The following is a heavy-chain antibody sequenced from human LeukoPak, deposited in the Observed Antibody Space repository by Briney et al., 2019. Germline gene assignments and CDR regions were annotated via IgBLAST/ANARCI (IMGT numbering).Heavy chain of an antibody. CDR2: IKQDGSEK. J-gene: IGHJ4*02. Sequence: PGGSLRLSCAASGFTFSSYWMSWVRQAPGKGLEWVANIKQDGSEKYYVDSVKGRFTISRDNAKNSLYLQMNSLRVEDTAVYYCARDFSFSNYYGSGSYCKFGYWGQGTLVTVSS. D-gene: IGHD3-10*01. CDR1: GFTFSSYW. CDR3: ARDFSFSNYYGSGSYCKFGY. V-gene: IGHV3-7*01.